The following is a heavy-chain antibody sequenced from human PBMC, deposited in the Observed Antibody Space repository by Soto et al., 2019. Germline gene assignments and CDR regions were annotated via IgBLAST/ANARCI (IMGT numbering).Heavy chain of an antibody. CDR1: GGSISTSNW. D-gene: IGHD6-13*01. CDR3: ARARATIAAAAIFDC. CDR2: VYRTGST. J-gene: IGHJ4*02. V-gene: IGHV4-4*02. Sequence: QVQLQESGPGLVKPSGTLSLTCAVSGGSISTSNWWSWVRQPPGKGLEWIGEVYRTGSTTYNPSLESRLTISVDKSKNQFSLKLTSETAADTAVYYCARARATIAAAAIFDCWGQGTLVTVSS.